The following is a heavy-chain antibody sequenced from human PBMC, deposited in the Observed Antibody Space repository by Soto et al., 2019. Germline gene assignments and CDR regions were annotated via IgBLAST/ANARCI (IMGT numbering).Heavy chain of an antibody. Sequence: SLRLSCVASGFNFDDSAMNWVRQVPGKGLEWVSGITWNSGHILYADSVKGRFTISRDNAKKSLYLELNSLRPEDTALYYCAKGRSSMIVVVMDYWGQGTPLTVSS. CDR2: ITWNSGHI. J-gene: IGHJ4*02. D-gene: IGHD3-22*01. CDR1: GFNFDDSA. CDR3: AKGRSSMIVVVMDY. V-gene: IGHV3-9*01.